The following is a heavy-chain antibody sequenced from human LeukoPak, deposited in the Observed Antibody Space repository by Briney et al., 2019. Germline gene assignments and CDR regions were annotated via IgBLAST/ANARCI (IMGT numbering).Heavy chain of an antibody. CDR2: ISSNGGST. CDR3: VKDEPYYYGSGGD. CDR1: GFTFSGSA. V-gene: IGHV3-64D*06. J-gene: IGHJ4*02. D-gene: IGHD3-10*01. Sequence: GGSLRLSCAASGFTFSGSAMHWVRQAPGKGLEYVSAISSNGGSTYYADSVKGRFTISRDNSKNTLYLQMSSLRAEDTAVYYCVKDEPYYYGSGGDWGQGTLVTVSS.